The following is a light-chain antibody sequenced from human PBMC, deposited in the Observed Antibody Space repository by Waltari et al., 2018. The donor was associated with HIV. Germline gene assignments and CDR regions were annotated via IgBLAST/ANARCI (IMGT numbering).Light chain of an antibody. V-gene: IGLV2-8*01. Sequence: QSALTQPPSASGSPGQSVTISCTGTRSDIGNYNFVSWYQQHPGKAPKLIIYGVFRRPSGGPDRVSGSKSGNTASLTVSGLQAEDEADYYCSSYGGRDNLIFGGGTKVTVL. CDR3: SSYGGRDNLI. J-gene: IGLJ2*01. CDR1: RSDIGNYNF. CDR2: GVF.